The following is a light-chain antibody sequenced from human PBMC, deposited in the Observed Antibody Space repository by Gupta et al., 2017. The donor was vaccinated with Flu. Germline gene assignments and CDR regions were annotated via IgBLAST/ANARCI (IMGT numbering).Light chain of an antibody. Sequence: PSSFSASTGDRVTITCRASQGISSYLAWYQQRPGKGPKLLIYTASTLQSGVPSRFSGSGSGTEFTLTISSLQSEDFATYYCQQYYIYPRTFGGGTKVEI. V-gene: IGKV1-8*01. J-gene: IGKJ4*01. CDR1: QGISSY. CDR2: TAS. CDR3: QQYYIYPRT.